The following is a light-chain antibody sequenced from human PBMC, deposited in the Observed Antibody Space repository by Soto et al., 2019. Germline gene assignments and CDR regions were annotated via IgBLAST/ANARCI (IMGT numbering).Light chain of an antibody. CDR3: QQYSTYPWT. V-gene: IGKV1-5*03. J-gene: IGKJ1*01. CDR1: QSISSW. Sequence: DIQMTQSPSTLSASVGDRVTITCRASQSISSWLAWYQQEPGKAPKLLISTASSLESGVPSRFSDSGSGTEFALTISSLQPDDFATYYCQQYSTYPWTFGQGTMVEIK. CDR2: TAS.